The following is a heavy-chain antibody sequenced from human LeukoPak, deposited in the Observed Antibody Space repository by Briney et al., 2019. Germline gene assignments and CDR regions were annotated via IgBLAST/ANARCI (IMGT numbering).Heavy chain of an antibody. D-gene: IGHD3-9*01. CDR2: IYPGDSDT. V-gene: IGHV5-51*01. CDR3: ARLLGNDWSGRDY. CDR1: GYRLSNYW. J-gene: IGHJ4*02. Sequence: GESLNNSCKGAGYRLSNYWIGWVRQTPGKGLEWMAIIYPGDSDTKYSPSFQGQVTISADKPIRPAYLQWDSLTASDSALYYCARLLGNDWSGRDYWGQGTLVTVSS.